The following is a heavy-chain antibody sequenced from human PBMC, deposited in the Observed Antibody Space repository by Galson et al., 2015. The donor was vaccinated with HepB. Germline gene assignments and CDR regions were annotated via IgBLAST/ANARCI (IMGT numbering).Heavy chain of an antibody. CDR2: ISSTSTYI. CDR1: GFSFRTYR. Sequence: LRLSCAASGFSFRTYRMTWVRQAPGKGLDWVSCISSTSTYIAYTDSVKGRFTISSDNAKSSVYLQMNDLRAEDTAVYFCAKSVLEGGHWYFDIWGRGTLVTVSS. J-gene: IGHJ2*01. V-gene: IGHV3-21*01. D-gene: IGHD5/OR15-5a*01. CDR3: AKSVLEGGHWYFDI.